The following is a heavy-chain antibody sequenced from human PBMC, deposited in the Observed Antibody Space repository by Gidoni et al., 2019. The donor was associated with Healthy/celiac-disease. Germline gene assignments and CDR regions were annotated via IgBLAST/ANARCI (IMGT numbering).Heavy chain of an antibody. CDR3: AKEASVLRFLEWLSFDI. V-gene: IGHV3-23*01. Sequence: SCAASGFTFSSYAMSWVRQAPGKGLEWVSAISGSGGSTYYADSVKGRFTISRDNSKNTLYLQMNSLRAEDTAVYYCAKEASVLRFLEWLSFDIWGQGTMVTVSS. D-gene: IGHD3-3*01. CDR2: ISGSGGST. CDR1: GFTFSSYA. J-gene: IGHJ3*02.